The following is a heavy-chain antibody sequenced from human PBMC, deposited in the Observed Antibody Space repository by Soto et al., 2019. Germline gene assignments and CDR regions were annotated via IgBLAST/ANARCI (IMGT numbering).Heavy chain of an antibody. CDR3: AKLVAIRWPNWFDP. V-gene: IGHV3-23*01. J-gene: IGHJ5*02. D-gene: IGHD2-21*01. CDR1: VFTFSSYA. CDR2: ISGSGGST. Sequence: GGSLRLSCAASVFTFSSYAMNWVRQAPGKGLEWVSAISGSGGSTYYADSVKGRFTISRDNSKNTLYLQMNSLRAEDTAVYYCAKLVAIRWPNWFDPWGQGTLVTVSS.